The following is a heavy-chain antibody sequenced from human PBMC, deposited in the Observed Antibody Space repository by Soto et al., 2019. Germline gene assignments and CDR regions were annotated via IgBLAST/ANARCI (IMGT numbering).Heavy chain of an antibody. D-gene: IGHD1-1*01. V-gene: IGHV3-7*01. CDR3: VRYKWAGPYFYMDA. CDR2: IRDDGGEK. Sequence: GGSLRLSCAASGFSFSSYWMNWVRQAPGKGLEWVANIRDDGGEKYYVDSVKGRFSISRDNARNSLYLQMDSLTAEDSALYYCVRYKWAGPYFYMDAWGKGTTVTVSS. CDR1: GFSFSSYW. J-gene: IGHJ6*03.